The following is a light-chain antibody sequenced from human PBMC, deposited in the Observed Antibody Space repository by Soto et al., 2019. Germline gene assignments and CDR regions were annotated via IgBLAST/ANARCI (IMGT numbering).Light chain of an antibody. J-gene: IGKJ4*01. Sequence: DIQMTQSPSTLSASEGGRVTISCRASQSVSIWLAWYQQKPGRAPKLLIYKSSILESGVPARFSGSGSGTDFTLTISSLEPEDFAVYYCQQRSNWPLTFGGGTKVDIK. V-gene: IGKV1-5*03. CDR2: KSS. CDR3: QQRSNWPLT. CDR1: QSVSIW.